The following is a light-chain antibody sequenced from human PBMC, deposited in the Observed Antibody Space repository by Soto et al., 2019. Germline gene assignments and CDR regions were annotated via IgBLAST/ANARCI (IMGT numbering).Light chain of an antibody. CDR3: QQYIRWPLT. CDR2: DAS. J-gene: IGKJ4*01. V-gene: IGKV3-11*01. CDR1: QSVSSY. Sequence: EIVLTQSPATLSLSPGERATLSCRASQSVSSYLAWYQQKPGQAPRLLIYDASNRATGIPARFSGSGSGTDFTLTISSLEPEDFAVYYCQQYIRWPLTFGGGTKVEIK.